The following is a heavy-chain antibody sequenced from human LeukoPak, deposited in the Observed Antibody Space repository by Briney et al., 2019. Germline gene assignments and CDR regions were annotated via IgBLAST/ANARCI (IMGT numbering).Heavy chain of an antibody. CDR1: GGTFSSYA. D-gene: IGHD5-18*01. CDR2: IIPIFGTA. CDR3: ASLYGYSYGYFDY. Sequence: SVKVSCKASGGTFSSYAISWVRQAPGQGLELMGGIIPIFGTANYAQKFQGRVTITTDESTSTAYMELSSLRSEDTAVYYCASLYGYSYGYFDYWGQGTLVTVSS. J-gene: IGHJ4*02. V-gene: IGHV1-69*05.